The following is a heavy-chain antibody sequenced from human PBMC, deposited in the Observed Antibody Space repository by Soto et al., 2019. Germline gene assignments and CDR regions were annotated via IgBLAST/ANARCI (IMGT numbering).Heavy chain of an antibody. CDR2: INHSGST. CDR3: VRGYNYDFWSGYSPGRWFDP. CDR1: GGSFSGYY. J-gene: IGHJ5*02. Sequence: QVQLQQWGAGLLKPSETLSLTCAVYGGSFSGYYWSWIRQPPGKGLEWIGEINHSGSTNYNPSLKSRVTISVDTSKNQFSLKLSSVTAADTAVYYCVRGYNYDFWSGYSPGRWFDPWGQGTLVTVSS. D-gene: IGHD3-3*01. V-gene: IGHV4-34*01.